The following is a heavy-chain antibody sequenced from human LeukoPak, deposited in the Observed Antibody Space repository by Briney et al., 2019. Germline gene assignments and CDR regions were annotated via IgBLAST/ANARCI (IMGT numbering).Heavy chain of an antibody. V-gene: IGHV4-61*01. CDR2: ISYSGST. CDR3: ARGGHSSSYYIDY. J-gene: IGHJ4*02. CDR1: GGSVSSGSYY. Sequence: SETLSLTCTVSGGSVSSGSYYWSWIRQPPGKGLEWIGYISYSGSTNYNPSLKSRVTISVDTSKNQFSLKLSSVTAADTAVYYCARGGHSSSYYIDYWGQGTLVTVSS. D-gene: IGHD6-6*01.